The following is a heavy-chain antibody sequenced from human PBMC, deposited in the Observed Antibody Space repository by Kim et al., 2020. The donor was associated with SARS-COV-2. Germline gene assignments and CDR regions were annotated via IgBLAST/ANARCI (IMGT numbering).Heavy chain of an antibody. CDR3: TRGPPYCNSWWDAFDI. CDR2: IRSKANSYSN. V-gene: IGHV3-73*01. CDR1: GFTFSDYT. D-gene: IGHD6-13*01. J-gene: IGHJ3*02. Sequence: GGSLRLSCAASGFTFSDYTMYWVRQASGKGLEWVGRIRSKANSYSNAYDVSVKGRFIISRDDSKNTAYLQMNSLKTEDTAIYYCTRGPPYCNSWWDAFDIWGQGTMVTVSS.